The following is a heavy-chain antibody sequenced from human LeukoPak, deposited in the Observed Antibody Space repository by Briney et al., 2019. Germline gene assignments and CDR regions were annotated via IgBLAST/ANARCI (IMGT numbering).Heavy chain of an antibody. CDR1: GFTFSSYE. CDR3: ARDGGVVDFDY. Sequence: PGGSLRLSCAASGFTFSSYEMNWVRQAPGRGLEWVSYISSGGSTIYYADSVKGRFSISRDNAKNSLYLQMNSLRAEDTAVYYCARDGGVVDFDYWGQGTLVTVSS. D-gene: IGHD2-15*01. CDR2: ISSGGSTI. J-gene: IGHJ4*02. V-gene: IGHV3-48*03.